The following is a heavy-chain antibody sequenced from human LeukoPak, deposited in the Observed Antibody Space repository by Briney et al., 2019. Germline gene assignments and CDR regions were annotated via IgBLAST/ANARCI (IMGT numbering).Heavy chain of an antibody. Sequence: GGSLRLSCAASGFTFSNYAMSWVRQAPGKGLEWVSAISGSGGSTYYADSVKGRFTISRDNSKNTLYLQMNSLRAEDTAVYYCAKDSRFVVDYFDYWGQGTLVTVSS. CDR1: GFTFSNYA. CDR2: ISGSGGST. D-gene: IGHD6-6*01. J-gene: IGHJ4*02. V-gene: IGHV3-23*01. CDR3: AKDSRFVVDYFDY.